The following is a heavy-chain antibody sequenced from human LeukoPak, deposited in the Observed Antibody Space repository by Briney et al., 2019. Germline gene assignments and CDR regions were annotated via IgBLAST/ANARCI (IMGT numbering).Heavy chain of an antibody. CDR1: GGSISSSTYS. Sequence: PSETLSLTCTVSGGSISSSTYSWGWIRRPPGKGLERIGIIYYSGTTYYNPSLKSRTTISADTSKNQFSLTLGSVSAIDTAVYYCVSPRGFGYGYFDYWGQGTLVTVSS. J-gene: IGHJ4*02. D-gene: IGHD5-18*01. CDR2: IYYSGTT. V-gene: IGHV4-39*01. CDR3: VSPRGFGYGYFDY.